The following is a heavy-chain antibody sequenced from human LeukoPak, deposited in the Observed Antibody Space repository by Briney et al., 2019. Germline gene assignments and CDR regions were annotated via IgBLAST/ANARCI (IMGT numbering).Heavy chain of an antibody. CDR3: ASTYGDYPLFDY. CDR2: IWYDGSNK. Sequence: PGRSLRLSCAASGFTFSSYGMRWVRQAPGKGLEWVAVIWYDGSNKYYADSVKGRFTISRDNAKNSLYLQMNSLRAEDTAVYYCASTYGDYPLFDYWGQGTLVTVSS. D-gene: IGHD4-17*01. CDR1: GFTFSSYG. J-gene: IGHJ4*02. V-gene: IGHV3-33*01.